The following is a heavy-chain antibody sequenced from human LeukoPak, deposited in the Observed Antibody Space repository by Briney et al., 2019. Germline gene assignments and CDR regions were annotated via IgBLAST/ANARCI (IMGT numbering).Heavy chain of an antibody. CDR1: GFTFSGPA. D-gene: IGHD4-17*01. CDR3: TRVSDYPDY. V-gene: IGHV3-73*01. CDR2: IRSKANSYAT. J-gene: IGHJ4*02. Sequence: GGSLRLSCAASGFTFSGPAIDWVRQASGRGLEWVGRIRSKANSYATAYAASVKGRFTISRDDSKNTAYLQMNSLKTEDTAVYYCTRVSDYPDYWGQGTLVTVSS.